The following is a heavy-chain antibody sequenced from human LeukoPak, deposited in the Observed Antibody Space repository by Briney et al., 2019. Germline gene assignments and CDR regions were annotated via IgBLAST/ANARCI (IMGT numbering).Heavy chain of an antibody. V-gene: IGHV3-64*01. Sequence: PGGSLRLSCAASGFTFSDFAMHWLRQAPGKGLEYVSTISSNGISPYYANSVKGRFTISRDNSKNTLYLQMGSLRADDTAVYYCAKGSVGVVISLFDYWGQGTLVTVSS. J-gene: IGHJ4*02. CDR3: AKGSVGVVISLFDY. CDR2: ISSNGISP. CDR1: GFTFSDFA. D-gene: IGHD3-3*01.